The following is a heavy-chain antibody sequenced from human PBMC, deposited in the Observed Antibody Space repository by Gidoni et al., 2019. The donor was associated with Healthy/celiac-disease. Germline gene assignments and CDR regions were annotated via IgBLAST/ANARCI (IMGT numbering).Heavy chain of an antibody. V-gene: IGHV3-15*01. J-gene: IGHJ6*02. CDR1: GFTFSNAW. CDR3: TTAGYGPQYYYYGMDV. CDR2: IKSRTDGGNT. Sequence: EVQLVDAGGGLAKPGGSLRTSCAASGFTFSNAWMSWVRQTPGKVLEWVGRIKSRTDGGNTYYAAPVTVRFNISRDDSNNTLYLQMTSLKTEDTAVYYCTTAGYGPQYYYYGMDVWGQGTTVTVSS. D-gene: IGHD5-18*01.